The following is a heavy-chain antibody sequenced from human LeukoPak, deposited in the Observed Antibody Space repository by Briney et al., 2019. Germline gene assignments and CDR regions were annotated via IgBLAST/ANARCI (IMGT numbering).Heavy chain of an antibody. Sequence: QPGGSLRLSCAASGFTFSSYSMNWVRQAPGKGLEWVSYISIGTSSIYYADSVKGRSTISRDNAKNSLYLQMNSLRAEDTAVYYCATDQRGYNWNSFDYWGQGTLVTVSS. D-gene: IGHD1-20*01. CDR3: ATDQRGYNWNSFDY. CDR2: ISIGTSSI. J-gene: IGHJ4*02. CDR1: GFTFSSYS. V-gene: IGHV3-48*01.